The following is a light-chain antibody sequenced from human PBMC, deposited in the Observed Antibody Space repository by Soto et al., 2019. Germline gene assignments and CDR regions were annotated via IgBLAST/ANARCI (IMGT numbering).Light chain of an antibody. CDR3: QHYNNWPPVYT. CDR1: QSVSSK. V-gene: IGKV3D-15*01. Sequence: IVMTQSPATLSVSPGERATLSCRASQSVSSKVAWYQQKPGQAPRLLIYDASTRATGIPARFRGSGSGTDFTLTISSLQSEDFAFYYCQHYNNWPPVYTFGQGTKLEIK. CDR2: DAS. J-gene: IGKJ2*01.